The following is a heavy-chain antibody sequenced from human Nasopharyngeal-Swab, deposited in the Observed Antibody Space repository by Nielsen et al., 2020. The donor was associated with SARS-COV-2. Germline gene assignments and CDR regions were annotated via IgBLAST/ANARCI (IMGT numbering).Heavy chain of an antibody. CDR1: GFTFSSYG. J-gene: IGHJ6*03. Sequence: LSLTCAASGFTFSSYGMHWVRQAPGKGLEWVAFISYDGSKKYFLDSVKGRFTISRDNPMNRMYLQMNSLRAEDTALYYCARVDRGESYFSEYYYYMDVWGKGTSVTVSS. CDR2: ISYDGSKK. D-gene: IGHD1-26*01. CDR3: ARVDRGESYFSEYYYYMDV. V-gene: IGHV3-30*03.